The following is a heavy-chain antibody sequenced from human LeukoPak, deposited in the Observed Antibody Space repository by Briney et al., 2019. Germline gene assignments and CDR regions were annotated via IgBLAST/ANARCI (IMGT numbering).Heavy chain of an antibody. CDR3: ARALSPYYYYYMDV. D-gene: IGHD3-16*02. Sequence: GASVKVSCKASGYTFTSYGISWVRQAPGQGLEWMGWISAYNGNTSYAQKLQGRVTMTTDTSTSTAYMELRSPRSDDTAVYYCARALSPYYYYYMDVWGKGTTVTVSS. V-gene: IGHV1-18*01. CDR1: GYTFTSYG. J-gene: IGHJ6*03. CDR2: ISAYNGNT.